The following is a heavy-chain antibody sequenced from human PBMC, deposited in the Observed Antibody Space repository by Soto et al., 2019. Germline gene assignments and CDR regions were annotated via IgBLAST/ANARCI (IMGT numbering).Heavy chain of an antibody. CDR1: GYTFTSYA. Sequence: GASVKVSCKASGYTFTSYAMNWVRQAPGQGLEWMGWINTNTGNPTYAQGFTGRFVFSLDTSVSTAYLQICSLKAEDTAVYYCARDRPPNRSIAAAGTGGSWFDPWGQGTTVTVSS. CDR2: INTNTGNP. D-gene: IGHD6-13*01. CDR3: ARDRPPNRSIAAAGTGGSWFDP. V-gene: IGHV7-4-1*01. J-gene: IGHJ5*01.